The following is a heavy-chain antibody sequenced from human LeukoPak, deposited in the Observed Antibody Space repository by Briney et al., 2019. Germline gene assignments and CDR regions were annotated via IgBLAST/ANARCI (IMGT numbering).Heavy chain of an antibody. D-gene: IGHD6-19*01. CDR3: ARRAVFYYYYYYGMDV. CDR1: GGSFSGYY. V-gene: IGHV4-34*01. CDR2: INHSGST. Sequence: SETLSLTCAVYGGSFSGYYWSWIRQPPGKGLEWIGEINHSGSTNYNPSLKSRVTTSVDTSKNQFSLKLSSVAAADTAVYCCARRAVFYYYYYYGMDVWGQGTTVTVSS. J-gene: IGHJ6*02.